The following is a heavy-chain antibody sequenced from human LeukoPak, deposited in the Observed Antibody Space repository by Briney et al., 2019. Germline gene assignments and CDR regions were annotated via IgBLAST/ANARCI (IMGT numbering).Heavy chain of an antibody. D-gene: IGHD3-16*01. V-gene: IGHV3-11*06. CDR1: GLTFSDFY. J-gene: IGHJ1*01. CDR3: ARGRYELGY. Sequence: GGSLRLSCAASGLTFSDFYMSWIRQAPGKGLEWVSYISSGSSYTDYADSVKGRFTISRDDAKNSLYLQMNSLRAEDTAVYYCARGRYELGYWGQGTLVTVSS. CDR2: ISSGSSYT.